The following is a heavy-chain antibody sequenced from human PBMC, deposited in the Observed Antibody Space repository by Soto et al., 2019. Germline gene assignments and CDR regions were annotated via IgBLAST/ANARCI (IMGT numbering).Heavy chain of an antibody. CDR2: IPYDGSNK. CDR1: GFTFSSYG. Sequence: QVQLVESGGGVVQPGRSLRLSCPASGFTFSSYGMHWVRQAPGKGLEWVAAIPYDGSNKYYADSVKGRFTISRDNSKNTLYQQMNSLRAEDTAVYYCAKDRRGAARQLYYYCYYGMDVWGQGPTVTVSS. D-gene: IGHD6-6*01. J-gene: IGHJ6*02. CDR3: AKDRRGAARQLYYYCYYGMDV. V-gene: IGHV3-30*18.